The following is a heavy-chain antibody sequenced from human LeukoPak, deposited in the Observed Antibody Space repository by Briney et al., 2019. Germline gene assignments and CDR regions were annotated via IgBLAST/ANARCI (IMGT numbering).Heavy chain of an antibody. CDR1: GYTFTSYA. Sequence: ASVKVSCKASGYTFTSYAMHWVRQAPGQRLEWMGWINAGNGNTKYSQKFQGRVTITRDTSASTAYMELSSLRSYDTAVYYCARDQGPYYYDSSGSGFDPWGQGTLVTVSS. J-gene: IGHJ5*02. V-gene: IGHV1-3*01. CDR3: ARDQGPYYYDSSGSGFDP. D-gene: IGHD3-22*01. CDR2: INAGNGNT.